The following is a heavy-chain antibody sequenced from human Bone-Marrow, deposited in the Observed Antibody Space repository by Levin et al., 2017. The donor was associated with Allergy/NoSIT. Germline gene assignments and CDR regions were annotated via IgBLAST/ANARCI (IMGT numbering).Heavy chain of an antibody. CDR2: INPNSGGT. V-gene: IGHV1-2*02. Sequence: ASVKVSCKASGYTFTGYYMHWVRQAPGQGLEWMGWINPNSGGTNYAQKFQGRVTMTRDTSISTAYMELSRLRSDDTAVYYCARGVEDMVRGRPHGDDYGMDVWGQGTTVTVSS. D-gene: IGHD3-10*01. CDR3: ARGVEDMVRGRPHGDDYGMDV. CDR1: GYTFTGYY. J-gene: IGHJ6*02.